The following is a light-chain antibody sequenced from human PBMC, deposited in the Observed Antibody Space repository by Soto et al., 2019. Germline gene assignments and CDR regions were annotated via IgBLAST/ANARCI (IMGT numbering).Light chain of an antibody. V-gene: IGLV2-14*01. CDR3: ISYTGSSTSYV. CDR1: SSDVGSYDH. Sequence: QSALTQPASVSGSPGQSITISCSGTSSDVGSYDHVAWYQQFPGKTPTLMIYEVSNRPSGVSSRFSGSKSGNTASLTISGLQAEDEADYYCISYTGSSTSYVFGSGTKLTVL. CDR2: EVS. J-gene: IGLJ1*01.